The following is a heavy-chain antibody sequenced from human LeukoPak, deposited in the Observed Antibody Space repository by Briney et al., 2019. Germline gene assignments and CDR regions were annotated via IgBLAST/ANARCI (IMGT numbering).Heavy chain of an antibody. CDR3: AKDTGNFNFGDY. CDR2: INPNSGAT. CDR1: GYTFTSYY. Sequence: ASVKVSCKASGYTFTSYYMHWVRQAPGQGLEWMGWINPNSGATNYAQKFQGRVTMTRDTSISTAYMELSSLRSDDTAVYYCAKDTGNFNFGDYWGQGTLVTVSS. V-gene: IGHV1-2*02. J-gene: IGHJ4*02. D-gene: IGHD5-18*01.